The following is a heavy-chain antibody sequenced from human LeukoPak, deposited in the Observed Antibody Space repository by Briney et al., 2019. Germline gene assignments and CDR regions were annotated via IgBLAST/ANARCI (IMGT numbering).Heavy chain of an antibody. Sequence: ASVKVSCKASGYTFTSYYMHWVRQAPGQGLEWMGIINPSGGSTSYAQKFQGRVTMTRDMSTSTVYMELSSLRSEDTAVYYCVREYYFGSGRGLSWFDPWGQGTLVTVSS. V-gene: IGHV1-46*01. CDR2: INPSGGST. D-gene: IGHD3-10*01. J-gene: IGHJ5*02. CDR3: VREYYFGSGRGLSWFDP. CDR1: GYTFTSYY.